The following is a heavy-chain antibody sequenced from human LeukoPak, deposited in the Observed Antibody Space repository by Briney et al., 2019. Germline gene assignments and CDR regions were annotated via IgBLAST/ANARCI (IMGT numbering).Heavy chain of an antibody. CDR2: IIPILGIA. CDR3: ARTPRPCKLAYCAPDY. J-gene: IGHJ4*02. V-gene: IGHV1-69*04. D-gene: IGHD2-21*01. Sequence: GSSVKVSCKASGGTFSSYAISWVRQAPGQGLEWMGRIIPILGIANYAQKFQGRVTITADKSTSTAYMELSSLRSEDTAVYYCARTPRPCKLAYCAPDYWGQGTLVTVSS. CDR1: GGTFSSYA.